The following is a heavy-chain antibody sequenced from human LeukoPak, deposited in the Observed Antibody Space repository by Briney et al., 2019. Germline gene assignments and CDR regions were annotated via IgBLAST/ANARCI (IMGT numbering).Heavy chain of an antibody. CDR2: IYHSGST. CDR1: GGSISTYY. Sequence: SETLSLTCTLSGGSISTYYWSWIRQPPGKGLESIGYIYHSGSTNYNPSLKSRVTISVDTSKNQFSLKLSSVTAADTAVYYCARPYYYGSGSWADWGQGTLVTVSS. J-gene: IGHJ4*02. D-gene: IGHD3-10*01. V-gene: IGHV4-59*08. CDR3: ARPYYYGSGSWAD.